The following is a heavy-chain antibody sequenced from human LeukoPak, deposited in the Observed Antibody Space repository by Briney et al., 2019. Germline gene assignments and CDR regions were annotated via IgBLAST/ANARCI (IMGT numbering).Heavy chain of an antibody. CDR1: GFTFSSYA. D-gene: IGHD3-10*01. Sequence: KPGGSLRLSCAASGFTFSSYAMSWVRQAPGKGLEWVSSISSSSSYIYYADSVKGRFTISRDNAKNSLYLQMNSLRAEDTAVYYCARLTMVRGLGYFDYWGQGTLVTVSS. CDR3: ARLTMVRGLGYFDY. V-gene: IGHV3-21*01. J-gene: IGHJ4*02. CDR2: ISSSSSYI.